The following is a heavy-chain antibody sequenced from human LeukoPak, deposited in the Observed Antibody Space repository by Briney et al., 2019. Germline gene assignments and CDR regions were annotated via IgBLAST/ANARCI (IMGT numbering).Heavy chain of an antibody. D-gene: IGHD3-3*01. Sequence: PSETLSLTCTVSGGSISSSSYYWGWIRQPPGKGLEWIVSIYYSGSTYYNPSLKSRFTISVDTSKNQFSLKLSSVTAADTAVYYCARLGGDFWSGYYTGYFDYWGQGTLVTVSS. J-gene: IGHJ4*02. CDR2: IYYSGST. CDR1: GGSISSSSYY. V-gene: IGHV4-39*01. CDR3: ARLGGDFWSGYYTGYFDY.